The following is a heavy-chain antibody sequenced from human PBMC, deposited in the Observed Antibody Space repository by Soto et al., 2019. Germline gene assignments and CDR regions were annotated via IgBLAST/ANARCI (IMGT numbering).Heavy chain of an antibody. CDR3: AKYGVLRFVEWLFPPTDYYYGMEV. CDR1: GFTFSSYA. Sequence: EVQLLESGGGLVQPGGSLRLSCAASGFTFSSYAMSWVRQAPGKGLEWVSAISGSGGSTYYADSVKGRFTISRDNSNIKLYLQMHGLRAEDTAVYYGAKYGVLRFVEWLFPPTDYYYGMEVWGQGTTVTVSS. V-gene: IGHV3-23*01. D-gene: IGHD3-3*01. J-gene: IGHJ6*02. CDR2: ISGSGGST.